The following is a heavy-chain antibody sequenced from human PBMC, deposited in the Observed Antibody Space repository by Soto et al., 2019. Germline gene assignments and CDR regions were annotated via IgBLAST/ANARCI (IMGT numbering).Heavy chain of an antibody. CDR1: GYTFTSYY. D-gene: IGHD3-10*01. Sequence: RASVKVSFKASGYTFTSYYMHWVRQAPGQGLEWMGIINPSGGSTSYAQKFQGRVTMTRDTSTSTVYMELSSLRSEDTAVYYCARFREADVVRGATTYYYYYGMDVWGQGTTVTASS. CDR3: ARFREADVVRGATTYYYYYGMDV. J-gene: IGHJ6*02. V-gene: IGHV1-46*01. CDR2: INPSGGST.